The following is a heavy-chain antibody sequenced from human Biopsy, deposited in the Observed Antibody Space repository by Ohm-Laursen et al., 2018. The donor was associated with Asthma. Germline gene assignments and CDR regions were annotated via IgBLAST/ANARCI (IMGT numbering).Heavy chain of an antibody. J-gene: IGHJ6*02. CDR3: ARGPEWSGLDI. D-gene: IGHD3-3*01. CDR1: GLSSSAYY. V-gene: IGHV4-34*01. CDR2: SDHRGNT. Sequence: SETLSLTWSMYGLSSSAYYWTWIRQTPGKGLEWIGESDHRGNTNTNATLKSRVTVSKAKSANEFSLKMKSVTAADTAIYYCARGPEWSGLDIWGQGTTVIVSS.